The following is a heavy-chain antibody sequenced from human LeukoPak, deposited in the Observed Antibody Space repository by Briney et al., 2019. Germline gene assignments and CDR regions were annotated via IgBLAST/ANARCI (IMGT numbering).Heavy chain of an antibody. Sequence: SGTLSLTCPVSGASISSSNWWSCVRQPPGKGLEWLGEIYHSGSTNYTPSLKSRVTISVDKSKNRFSLKLSSVTAADTAVYYCARFDYFYYYMDVWGKGTTVTVSS. CDR1: GASISSSNW. V-gene: IGHV4-4*02. J-gene: IGHJ6*03. CDR2: IYHSGST. CDR3: ARFDYFYYYMDV.